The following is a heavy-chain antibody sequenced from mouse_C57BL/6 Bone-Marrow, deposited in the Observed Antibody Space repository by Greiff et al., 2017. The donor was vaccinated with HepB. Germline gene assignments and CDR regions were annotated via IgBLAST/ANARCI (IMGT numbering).Heavy chain of an antibody. J-gene: IGHJ1*03. V-gene: IGHV14-1*01. CDR3: TGGSSPYWYFDV. D-gene: IGHD1-1*01. CDR2: IYPEDGDT. Sequence: VQLQQSGAELVRPGASVKLSCTASGFNIKDYYMHWVKQRPEQGLEWIGRIYPEDGDTEYAPKFQGKATMTEDTSSNTAYLQLSSLTSEDTAVYYCTGGSSPYWYFDVWGTGTTVTVSS. CDR1: GFNIKDYY.